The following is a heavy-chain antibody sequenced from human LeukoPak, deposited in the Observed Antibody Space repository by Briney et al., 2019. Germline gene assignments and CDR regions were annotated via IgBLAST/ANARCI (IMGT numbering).Heavy chain of an antibody. CDR3: AKDWIWFGEPFDY. CDR2: ISYDGSNK. V-gene: IGHV3-30*18. CDR1: GFTSSSYG. D-gene: IGHD3-10*01. Sequence: GRSLRLSCAASGFTSSSYGMHWVRQAPGKGLEWVAVISYDGSNKYYADSVKGRFTISRDNSKNTLYLQMNSLRAEDTAVYYCAKDWIWFGEPFDYWGQGTLVTVSS. J-gene: IGHJ4*02.